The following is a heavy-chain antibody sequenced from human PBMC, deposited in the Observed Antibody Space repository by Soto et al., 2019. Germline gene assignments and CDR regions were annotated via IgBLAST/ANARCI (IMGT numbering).Heavy chain of an antibody. CDR2: IHGGGNSA. CDR3: AKNRARVTTSWHFDH. D-gene: IGHD4-17*01. CDR1: GFTFSGYA. V-gene: IGHV3-23*01. J-gene: IGHJ4*02. Sequence: EVQLLESGGDLVQPGRSLRLSCAASGFTFSGYAMSWVRQAPGKGLEWVSVIHGGGNSAYYADSVKGRFTISRDNSKNTLYLQMSSLRGEDTAVYYCAKNRARVTTSWHFDHWGQGTLVTVSS.